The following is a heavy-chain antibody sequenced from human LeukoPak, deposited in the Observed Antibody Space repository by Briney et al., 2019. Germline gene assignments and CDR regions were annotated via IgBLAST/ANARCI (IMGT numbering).Heavy chain of an antibody. Sequence: SETLSLTCIVSGGAISSGSYYWGWIRQPPGKGLEWIGSMYYTGSTYNSPSLKSRVTISVDTSKNQFSLKLTSVTAADTAVYYCARVGDGYRNYYYYYYMDVWGKGTTVTVSS. J-gene: IGHJ6*03. CDR3: ARVGDGYRNYYYYYYMDV. D-gene: IGHD5-24*01. CDR2: MYYTGST. CDR1: GGAISSGSYY. V-gene: IGHV4-39*07.